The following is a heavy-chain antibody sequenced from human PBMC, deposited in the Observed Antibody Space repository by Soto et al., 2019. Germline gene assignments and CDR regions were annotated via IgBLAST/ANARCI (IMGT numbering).Heavy chain of an antibody. CDR1: GFTFSGYA. V-gene: IGHV3-23*01. D-gene: IGHD2-15*01. Sequence: PGGSLRLSCAASGFTFSGYAMNWVRQAPGKGLEWVSHISGNGGSTYYADSVKGRFTISRDNSKNTLYLQMNSLRAEDTAVYYCAKEKIVAAKYYGMDVWGQGTTVTVSS. CDR2: ISGNGGST. J-gene: IGHJ6*02. CDR3: AKEKIVAAKYYGMDV.